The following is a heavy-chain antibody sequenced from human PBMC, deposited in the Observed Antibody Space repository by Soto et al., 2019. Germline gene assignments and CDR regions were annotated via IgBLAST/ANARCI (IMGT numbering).Heavy chain of an antibody. CDR1: GFTFSSYA. D-gene: IGHD3-10*01. V-gene: IGHV3-23*01. CDR3: ANLVLLWFGESDIGLVSELLDY. Sequence: GGSLRLSCAASGFTFSSYAMSWVRQAPGKGLEWVSAISGSGGSTYYADSVKGRFTISRDNSKNTLYLQMNSLRAEDTAVYYCANLVLLWFGESDIGLVSELLDYWGQGTLVTVSS. J-gene: IGHJ4*02. CDR2: ISGSGGST.